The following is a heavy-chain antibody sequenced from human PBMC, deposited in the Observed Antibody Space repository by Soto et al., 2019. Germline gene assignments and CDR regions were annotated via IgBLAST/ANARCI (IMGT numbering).Heavy chain of an antibody. CDR3: AKGGIAAAGPLIFDY. CDR2: ISYDGSNK. V-gene: IGHV3-30*18. CDR1: GFTFIIYG. Sequence: GSLRLSCAASGFTFIIYGMHWVRQAPGKGLEWVAVISYDGSNKYYADSVKGRFTISRDNSKNTLYLQMNSLRAEDTAVYYCAKGGIAAAGPLIFDYWGQGTLVTVSS. D-gene: IGHD6-13*01. J-gene: IGHJ4*02.